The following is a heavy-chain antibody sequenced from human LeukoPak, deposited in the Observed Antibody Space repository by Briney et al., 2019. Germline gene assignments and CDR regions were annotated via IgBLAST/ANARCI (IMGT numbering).Heavy chain of an antibody. D-gene: IGHD6-19*01. J-gene: IGHJ5*02. CDR3: VRDPSNTSGWKTWFDP. Sequence: ASVKVSCKASGYTFTSYGISWVRQAPGQGLEWMGWISAYNGDTKYAQNLQGRVTLTTYTLTTTAYLELRSLTSDDTAVYYCVRDPSNTSGWKTWFDPWGQGTLVTVSS. CDR1: GYTFTSYG. CDR2: ISAYNGDT. V-gene: IGHV1-18*01.